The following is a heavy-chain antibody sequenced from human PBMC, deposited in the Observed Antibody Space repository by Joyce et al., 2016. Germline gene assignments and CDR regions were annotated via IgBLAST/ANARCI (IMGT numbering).Heavy chain of an antibody. CDR1: GFSLNPGGIR. CDR2: IDWDDDK. J-gene: IGHJ4*02. D-gene: IGHD2-15*01. V-gene: IGHV2-70*04. Sequence: QVTLQESGPALVKPTQTLTLTCSFSGFSLNPGGIRVSWLRQSPGKALEWLARIDWDDDKFYTTSLKTRLSNSKDSSKNQVVLTRGGVDTADTGTYCCGRESPPAGSSYYVDYWGQGTLVVVSS. CDR3: GRESPPAGSSYYVDY.